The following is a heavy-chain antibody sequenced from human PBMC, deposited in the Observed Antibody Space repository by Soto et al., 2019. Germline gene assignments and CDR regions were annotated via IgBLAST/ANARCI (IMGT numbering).Heavy chain of an antibody. V-gene: IGHV1-69*13. CDR3: ASRWGYSYGSGGYFDL. Sequence: ASVKVSCKASGGTFNSNAISWVRQAPGQGLEWMGGIIPVFGTTNYAQKFQGRVTISADASTGTAYMELNSLRSEDTALYYCASRWGYSYGSGGYFDLWGRGTLVTVSS. CDR1: GGTFNSNA. CDR2: IIPVFGTT. D-gene: IGHD5-18*01. J-gene: IGHJ2*01.